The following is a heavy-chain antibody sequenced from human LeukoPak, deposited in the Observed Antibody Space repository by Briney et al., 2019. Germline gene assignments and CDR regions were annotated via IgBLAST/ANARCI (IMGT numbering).Heavy chain of an antibody. V-gene: IGHV3-48*03. CDR2: LSSSGRII. CDR3: ARATGSGYLHYLDY. J-gene: IGHJ4*02. CDR1: GFTFSNYE. D-gene: IGHD3-22*01. Sequence: GASLRLSCAASGFTFSNYEINWGRQAPRTGLEWVSSLSSSGRIIYYADTVKGRFTISSYNAKNSLYLQMNSLRAEDTAVYYCARATGSGYLHYLDYWGQGTLVTVSS.